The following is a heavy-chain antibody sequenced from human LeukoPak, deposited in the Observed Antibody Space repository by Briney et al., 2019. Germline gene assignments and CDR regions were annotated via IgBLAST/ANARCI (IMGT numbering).Heavy chain of an antibody. CDR2: INHRGGT. CDR3: SRESGPFCPFGY. D-gene: IGHD1-26*01. V-gene: IGHV4-34*01. Sequence: SETLSLTCAVFGGSFSDYSWTWIRQTPGKGLEWIGEINHRGGTNYNPSLNGRVTMSLDKSSNQLSLHLTSVTAADTATYFCSRESGPFCPFGYWGQGTLVIVSS. J-gene: IGHJ4*02. CDR1: GGSFSDYS.